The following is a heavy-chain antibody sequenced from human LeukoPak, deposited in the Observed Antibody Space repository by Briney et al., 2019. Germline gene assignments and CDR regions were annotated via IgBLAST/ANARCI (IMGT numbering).Heavy chain of an antibody. D-gene: IGHD3-10*01. CDR1: GGTFSSYA. Sequence: ASVKVSCKASGGTFSSYAISWVRQAPGQGLEWMGWISAYNGNTNYAQKFQGRVTMTTDTSTSTAYMELRSLRPDDTAVYYCARDRIYGSGSYFRVENWFDPWGQGTLVTVSS. CDR3: ARDRIYGSGSYFRVENWFDP. J-gene: IGHJ5*02. V-gene: IGHV1-18*01. CDR2: ISAYNGNT.